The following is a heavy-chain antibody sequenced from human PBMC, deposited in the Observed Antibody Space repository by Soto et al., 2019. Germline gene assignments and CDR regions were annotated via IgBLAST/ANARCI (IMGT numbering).Heavy chain of an antibody. CDR3: ARSMFYSDGSNYSPFDY. D-gene: IGHD3-22*01. CDR1: GGTFSSYA. CDR2: IIPIFGTA. J-gene: IGHJ4*02. V-gene: IGHV1-69*13. Sequence: SVKVSCKASGGTFSSYAISWVRQAPGQGLEWMGGIIPIFGTANYAQKFQGRVTITADESTSTAYMELSSLRSEDTAVYYCARSMFYSDGSNYSPFDYWGQGTLVTVSS.